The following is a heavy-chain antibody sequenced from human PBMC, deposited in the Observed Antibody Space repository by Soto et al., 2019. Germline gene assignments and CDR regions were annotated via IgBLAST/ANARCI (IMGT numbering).Heavy chain of an antibody. CDR3: ARLYGLDAFDI. D-gene: IGHD3-16*02. CDR1: GGSISRGGYS. Sequence: PSETLSLTCAVSGGSISRGGYSWSWIRQPPGKGLEWIGYIYHSGSTYYNPSLKSRVTISVDTSKNQFSLKLSSVTAADTAVYYCARLYGLDAFDIWGQGTMVTVSS. CDR2: IYHSGST. J-gene: IGHJ3*02. V-gene: IGHV4-30-2*01.